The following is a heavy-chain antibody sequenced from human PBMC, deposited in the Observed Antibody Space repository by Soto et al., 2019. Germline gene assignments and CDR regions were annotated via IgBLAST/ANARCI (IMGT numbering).Heavy chain of an antibody. CDR1: GDSISDSSFY. CDR3: ARHPDYGGNYYYYGMDV. J-gene: IGHJ6*02. Sequence: QLQLQESGPGLVKPSETLSLTCTSSGDSISDSSFYWAWIRQPPGKGLEWIGSIYYKGYTKYNPSLESRVTITVDTSSNQFSLRLRFVTAADTAVYFCARHPDYGGNYYYYGMDVWGPGTTVIVSS. D-gene: IGHD4-17*01. V-gene: IGHV4-39*01. CDR2: IYYKGYT.